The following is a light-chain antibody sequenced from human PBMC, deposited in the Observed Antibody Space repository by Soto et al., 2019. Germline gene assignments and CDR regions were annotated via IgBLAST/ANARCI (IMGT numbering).Light chain of an antibody. Sequence: DIQMPQSPSTLSASVGDRVTITCRASQSISSWLAWYQQKPGKAPKLLIYKASSLESGVPSRFSGSGSGTEFTLTISSLQPDDFATYYCQQYNSYPRPFGQGTKVEIK. CDR2: KAS. CDR1: QSISSW. J-gene: IGKJ1*01. CDR3: QQYNSYPRP. V-gene: IGKV1-5*03.